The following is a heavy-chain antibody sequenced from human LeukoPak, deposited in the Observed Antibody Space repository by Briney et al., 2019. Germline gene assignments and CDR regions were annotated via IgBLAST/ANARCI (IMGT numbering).Heavy chain of an antibody. D-gene: IGHD3-16*02. CDR1: GGSFSGYY. CDR3: ARGLARVTFGGVIVSLAHFDY. J-gene: IGHJ4*02. V-gene: IGHV4-34*01. CDR2: INHSGST. Sequence: SETLSLTCAVYGGSFSGYYWSWIRQPPGKGLEWIGEINHSGSTNYNPSLKSRVTISVDTSKNQFSLKLSSVTAADTAVYYCARGLARVTFGGVIVSLAHFDYWGQGTLVTVSS.